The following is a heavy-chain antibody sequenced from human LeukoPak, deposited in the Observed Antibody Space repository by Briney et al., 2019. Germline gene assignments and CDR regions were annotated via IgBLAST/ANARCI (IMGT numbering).Heavy chain of an antibody. Sequence: GGSLRLSCAASGFTFSSYTMSWVRQTPGKGLEWVSAISVSGGSTSYADSAKGRFTIYRDNSKNTLYLQMNSLRDEDTAVYYCAKPDSSGYYYVYWGQATLVTVSS. J-gene: IGHJ4*02. CDR1: GFTFSSYT. CDR3: AKPDSSGYYYVY. V-gene: IGHV3-23*01. CDR2: ISVSGGST. D-gene: IGHD3-22*01.